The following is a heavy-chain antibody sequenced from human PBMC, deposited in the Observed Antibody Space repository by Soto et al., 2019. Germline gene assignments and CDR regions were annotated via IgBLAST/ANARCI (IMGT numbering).Heavy chain of an antibody. CDR2: ISPNSGGT. V-gene: IGHV1-2*04. CDR3: ARDPRYSYGTGFYYYYGMDV. D-gene: IGHD5-18*01. J-gene: IGHJ6*02. CDR1: GYTFTGYY. Sequence: GASVKVSCKASGYTFTGYYMHWVRQAPGQGLEWMGWISPNSGGTNYAQKFQGWVTMTRDTSISTAYMELSRLRSDDTAVYCCARDPRYSYGTGFYYYYGMDVWGQGTTVTVSS.